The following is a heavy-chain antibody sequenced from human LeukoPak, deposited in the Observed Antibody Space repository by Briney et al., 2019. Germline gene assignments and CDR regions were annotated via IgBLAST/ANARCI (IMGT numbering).Heavy chain of an antibody. CDR3: ARRYRGFFDY. CDR2: IYYSGST. D-gene: IGHD3-16*02. J-gene: IGHJ4*02. V-gene: IGHV4-59*01. CDR1: GVSISSYY. Sequence: SETLSLTCTVSGVSISSYYWSWIRQPPGKGLEWIGYIYYSGSTNYNPSLKSRVTISVDTSKNQFSLKLSSVTAADTAVYYCARRYRGFFDYWGQGILVTVSS.